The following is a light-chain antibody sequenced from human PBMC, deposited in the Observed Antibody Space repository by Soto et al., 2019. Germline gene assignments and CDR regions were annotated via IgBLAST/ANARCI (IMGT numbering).Light chain of an antibody. CDR3: QSYDSSLRGV. CDR2: GNI. CDR1: SSNIGAGYD. J-gene: IGLJ3*02. Sequence: QSVLTQPPSVSGAPGQRVTISCTGSSSNIGAGYDVHWYQQLPGTAPKLLIYGNINRPSGVPDRFSGSKSGTSASLAITGLQAEDEADYYCQSYDSSLRGVFGGGTLLTVL. V-gene: IGLV1-40*01.